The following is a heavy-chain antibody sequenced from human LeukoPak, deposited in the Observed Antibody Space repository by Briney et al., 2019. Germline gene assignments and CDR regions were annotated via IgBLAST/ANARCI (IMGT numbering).Heavy chain of an antibody. D-gene: IGHD3-10*01. Sequence: GGSLRLSCAASGFTFSSYAMHWVRQAPGKGLEWLAVISYNGSYKYYVDSVKGRFTISRDNSKNTLYLQMNSLRVEDTAVYYCARDSTYYYASGSSGPHYFDSWGQGTLVTVSS. J-gene: IGHJ4*02. CDR1: GFTFSSYA. CDR2: ISYNGSYK. V-gene: IGHV3-30*01. CDR3: ARDSTYYYASGSSGPHYFDS.